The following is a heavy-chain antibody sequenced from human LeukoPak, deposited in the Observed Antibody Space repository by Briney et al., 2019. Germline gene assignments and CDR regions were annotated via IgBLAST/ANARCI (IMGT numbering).Heavy chain of an antibody. CDR1: GYSITDYY. CDR2: INPNSGGT. J-gene: IGHJ4*02. Sequence: GASVKVSCKASGYSITDYYMHWVRQAPGQGLEWMGWINPNSGGTNYAQKFQGRVTMTRDTSISTAYMELSRLRSDDTAVYYCARDSDSSSWGYFDYWGQGTLVTVSS. V-gene: IGHV1-2*02. D-gene: IGHD6-6*01. CDR3: ARDSDSSSWGYFDY.